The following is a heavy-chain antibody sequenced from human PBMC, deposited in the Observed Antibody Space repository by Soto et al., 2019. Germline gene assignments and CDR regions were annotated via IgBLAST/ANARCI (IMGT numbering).Heavy chain of an antibody. CDR1: GGSISSGGYS. CDR2: IYHSGST. CDR3: ARGPPLGY. V-gene: IGHV4-30-2*01. Sequence: SETLSLTCAVSGGSISSGGYSWSWIRQPPGKGLECIGYIYHSGSTYYNPSLKSRVTISVDRSKNQFSLKLSSVTAADTAVYYCARGPPLGYWGQGTLGTVS. J-gene: IGHJ4*02.